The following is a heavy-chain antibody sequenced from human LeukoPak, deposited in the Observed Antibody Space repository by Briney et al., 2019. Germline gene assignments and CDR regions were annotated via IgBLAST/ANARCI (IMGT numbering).Heavy chain of an antibody. Sequence: ASVKVSRKASGYTFTSYDINWVRQATGQGLEWMGWMNPNSGNTGYAQKFQGRVTMTRNTSISTAYMELSSLRSEDTAVYYCARGSLKYQLLFYTPITRHNPGKYNWFDPWGQGTLVTVSS. CDR3: ARGSLKYQLLFYTPITRHNPGKYNWFDP. V-gene: IGHV1-8*01. J-gene: IGHJ5*02. CDR1: GYTFTSYD. D-gene: IGHD2-2*01. CDR2: MNPNSGNT.